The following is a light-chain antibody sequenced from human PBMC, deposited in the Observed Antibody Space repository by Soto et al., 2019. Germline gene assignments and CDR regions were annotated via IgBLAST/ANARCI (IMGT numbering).Light chain of an antibody. CDR1: SSNIGSNT. J-gene: IGLJ1*01. CDR2: SNN. CDR3: AAWDDSLNGYV. Sequence: QSELTQPPSASGTPGQRVTISCSGSSSNIGSNTVNWYQQLPGTAPKLLIYSNNQRPSGVPDRFSGSKSGTSASLAISGPQSEDEADYYCAAWDDSLNGYVFGTGTKLTVL. V-gene: IGLV1-44*01.